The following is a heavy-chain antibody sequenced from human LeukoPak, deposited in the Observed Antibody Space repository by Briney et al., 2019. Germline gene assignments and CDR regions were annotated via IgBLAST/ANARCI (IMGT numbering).Heavy chain of an antibody. V-gene: IGHV4-59*12. Sequence: SETLSLTCTVSGGSINTYWGWIRQPPGKGLEWIGHIYYSGSTKYSPSLKSRVTMSVDTSKNQFSLKLSSVTAADTAVYYCATLRGVIRGYYYYYYMDVWGKGTTVTISS. J-gene: IGHJ6*03. CDR1: GGSINTY. CDR2: IYYSGST. D-gene: IGHD3-10*01. CDR3: ATLRGVIRGYYYYYYMDV.